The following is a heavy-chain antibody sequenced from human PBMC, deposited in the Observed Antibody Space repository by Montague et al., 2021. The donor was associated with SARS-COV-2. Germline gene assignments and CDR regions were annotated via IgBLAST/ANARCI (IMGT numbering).Heavy chain of an antibody. J-gene: IGHJ6*02. CDR1: GFTFSSYG. Sequence: SLRLSCAASGFTFSSYGMHWVRQAPGKGLEWVAVIWYDGSNKYYADSVKGRFTISRDNSKNTLYLQMNSLRAEDTAVYYCARDRGYSYGPTYYYYGMDVWGQGTPVTVSS. CDR2: IWYDGSNK. D-gene: IGHD5-18*01. CDR3: ARDRGYSYGPTYYYYGMDV. V-gene: IGHV3-33*01.